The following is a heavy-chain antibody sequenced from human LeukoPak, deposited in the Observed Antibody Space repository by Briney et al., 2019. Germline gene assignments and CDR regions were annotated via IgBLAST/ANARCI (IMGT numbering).Heavy chain of an antibody. J-gene: IGHJ4*02. CDR1: GFTFSSYW. V-gene: IGHV3-7*01. D-gene: IGHD5-12*01. CDR2: IKQDGSEK. CDR3: ARALPYSGHDPYFDY. Sequence: GGSLSLSCAASGFTFSSYWMSWVRQAPGKGLEWVANIKQDGSEKYYVDSMKGRFTISRDNAKNSLYLQMNSLRAEDTAVYFCARALPYSGHDPYFDYWGQGTLVTVSS.